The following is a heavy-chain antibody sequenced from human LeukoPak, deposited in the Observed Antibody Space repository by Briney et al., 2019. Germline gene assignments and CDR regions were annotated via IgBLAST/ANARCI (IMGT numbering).Heavy chain of an antibody. CDR2: INHSGST. D-gene: IGHD3-22*01. CDR3: ARGRYYYDSSGYPSYFDY. Sequence: SETLSLTCAVYGGSFSGYYWSWIRQPPGKGLEWVGEINHSGSTNYNPSLKSRVTISVDTSKNQFSLKLSSVTAADTAVYYCARGRYYYDSSGYPSYFDYWGQGTLVTVSS. CDR1: GGSFSGYY. V-gene: IGHV4-34*01. J-gene: IGHJ4*02.